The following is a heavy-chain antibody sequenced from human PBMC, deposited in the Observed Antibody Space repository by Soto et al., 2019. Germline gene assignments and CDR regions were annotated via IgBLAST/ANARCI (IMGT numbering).Heavy chain of an antibody. J-gene: IGHJ5*02. CDR3: ARGRCSGGSCYSGWFDP. CDR1: GGSFSGYY. CDR2: INHSGST. D-gene: IGHD2-15*01. Sequence: QVQLQQWGAGLLKPSETLSLTCAVYGGSFSGYYWSWIRQPPGKGLEWIGEINHSGSTNYNPSLKSRVTISVDTSKNQFSRKLSSVTAADTAVYYCARGRCSGGSCYSGWFDPWGQGTLVTVSS. V-gene: IGHV4-34*01.